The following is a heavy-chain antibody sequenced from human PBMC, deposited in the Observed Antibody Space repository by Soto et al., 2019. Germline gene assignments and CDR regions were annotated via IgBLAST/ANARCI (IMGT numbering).Heavy chain of an antibody. CDR3: ARDSPLGIAAAGTGYYYGMDV. CDR2: IYYSGST. V-gene: IGHV4-61*01. CDR1: GGSVSSGSYY. D-gene: IGHD6-13*01. Sequence: QAQLQESGPGLVKPSETLSLTCTVSGGSVSSGSYYWSWIRQPPGKGLEWIGYIYYSGSTNYNPSLKSRVTISVDTSKNQFSLKLSSVTAADTAVYYCARDSPLGIAAAGTGYYYGMDVWGQGTTVTVSS. J-gene: IGHJ6*02.